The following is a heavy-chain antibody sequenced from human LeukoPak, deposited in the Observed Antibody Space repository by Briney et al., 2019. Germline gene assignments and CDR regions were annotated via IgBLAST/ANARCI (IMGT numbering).Heavy chain of an antibody. CDR2: IYWNDDK. CDR1: GFSLSTSGVG. D-gene: IGHD3-22*01. V-gene: IGHV2-5*01. CDR3: AHKTYYYDSSGYYPNEFDY. J-gene: IGHJ4*02. Sequence: SGPTLVKPTQTLTLTCTFSGFSLSTSGVGVGWIRQPPGKALEWLALIYWNDDKRYSPSLKSRLTITKDTSKNQVALTMTNMDPVDTATYYCAHKTYYYDSSGYYPNEFDYWGQGTLVTVSS.